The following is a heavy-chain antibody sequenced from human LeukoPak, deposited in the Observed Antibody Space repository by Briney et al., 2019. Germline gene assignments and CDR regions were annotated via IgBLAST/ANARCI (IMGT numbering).Heavy chain of an antibody. CDR1: GFTFGDYA. J-gene: IGHJ5*02. Sequence: GRSLRLSCTASGFTFGDYAMSWVRQAPGKGLEWVGFIRSKAYGGTTEYAASVKGRFIISRDDSKSIAYLQMNSLKTEDTAVYYCTRARGIAAAGTNFDPWGQGTLVTVSS. CDR2: IRSKAYGGTT. CDR3: TRARGIAAAGTNFDP. V-gene: IGHV3-49*04. D-gene: IGHD6-13*01.